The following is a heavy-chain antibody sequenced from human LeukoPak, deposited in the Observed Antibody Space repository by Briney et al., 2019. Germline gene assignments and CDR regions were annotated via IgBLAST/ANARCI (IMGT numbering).Heavy chain of an antibody. CDR3: ARGRMVRGVYNWFDP. D-gene: IGHD3-10*01. Sequence: TGQXXXXMGXMNPNSGNTGYAQKFQGRVTMTRNTSISTAYMELSSLRSEDTAVYYCARGRMVRGVYNWFDPWGQGTLVTVSS. J-gene: IGHJ5*02. V-gene: IGHV1-8*01. CDR2: MNPNSGNT.